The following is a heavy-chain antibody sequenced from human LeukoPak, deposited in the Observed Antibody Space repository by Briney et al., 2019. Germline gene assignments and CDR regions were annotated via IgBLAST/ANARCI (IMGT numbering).Heavy chain of an antibody. Sequence: TGGSLRLSCAASGFTVSSNYMSWVRQAPGKGLEWVAVIWYDGSNKYYADSVKGRFTISRDNSKNTLYLQMNSLRAEDTAVYYCAKSMVVDRNYYYYMDVWGKGTTVTVSS. CDR1: GFTVSSNY. V-gene: IGHV3-33*06. CDR3: AKSMVVDRNYYYYMDV. D-gene: IGHD2-15*01. CDR2: IWYDGSNK. J-gene: IGHJ6*03.